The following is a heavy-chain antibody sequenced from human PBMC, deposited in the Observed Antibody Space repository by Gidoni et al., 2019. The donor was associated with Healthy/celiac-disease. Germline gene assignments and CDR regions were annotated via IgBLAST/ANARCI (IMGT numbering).Heavy chain of an antibody. D-gene: IGHD6-19*01. V-gene: IGHV3-30*18. CDR3: AKLAVAGTVDY. J-gene: IGHJ4*02. Sequence: QVQLVESGGGVVQPGRSLRLSCAASGFTFSSYGMHWVRQAPVKGLEWVAVISYDGSNKYYADSVKGRFTISKDNSKNTLYLQINSLRAEDTAVYYCAKLAVAGTVDYWGQGTLVTVSS. CDR1: GFTFSSYG. CDR2: ISYDGSNK.